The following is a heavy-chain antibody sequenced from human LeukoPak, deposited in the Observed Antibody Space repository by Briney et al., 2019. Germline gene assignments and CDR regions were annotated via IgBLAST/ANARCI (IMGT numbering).Heavy chain of an antibody. V-gene: IGHV4-59*01. Sequence: PSETLSLTCTVSGRSISSYYWSWIRQPPGKGLEWIGYIYYSGSTNYNPSLKSRVTISVDTSKNQFSLKLSSVTAADTAVYYCARDLYYYGMDVWGQGTTVTVSS. CDR3: ARDLYYYGMDV. J-gene: IGHJ6*02. CDR2: IYYSGST. CDR1: GRSISSYY.